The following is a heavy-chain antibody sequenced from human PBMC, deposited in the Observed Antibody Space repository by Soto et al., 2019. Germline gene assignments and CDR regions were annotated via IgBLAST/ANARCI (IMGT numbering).Heavy chain of an antibody. CDR2: MNTDSDSGNT. Sequence: QVQLVQSGAEVKKPGASVKVSCKASGYTFTSYDINWVRQAPGQGLEWMGWMNTDSDSGNTGYAPKFQGRVTMTRDTSINTAYMELSSLRSEDTATYYCARTSSCYNSYYGMDAWGQGTTVIVSS. V-gene: IGHV1-8*01. D-gene: IGHD3-22*01. CDR3: ARTSSCYNSYYGMDA. J-gene: IGHJ6*02. CDR1: GYTFTSYD.